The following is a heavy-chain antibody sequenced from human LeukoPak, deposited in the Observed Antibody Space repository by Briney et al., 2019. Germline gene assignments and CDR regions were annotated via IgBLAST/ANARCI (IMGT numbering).Heavy chain of an antibody. J-gene: IGHJ6*01. V-gene: IGHV4-34*01. CDR2: INHSGST. CDR1: GGSFSGYY. CDR3: ARARQFSGSYQIYYYYGMDV. Sequence: SETLSLTCSVYGGSFSGYYWSWIRQPPGKGLEGRGEINHSGSTNYNPSLKSRATISVDTSKNQFSLKLSAGTAAHAAVDCGARARQFSGSYQIYYYYGMDVWRQATTAAVPS. D-gene: IGHD1-26*01.